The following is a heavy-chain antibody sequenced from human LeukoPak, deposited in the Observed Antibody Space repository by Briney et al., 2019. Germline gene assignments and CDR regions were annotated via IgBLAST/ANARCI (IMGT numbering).Heavy chain of an antibody. CDR3: ARLSIAVAGTGDY. CDR2: INPNSGGT. J-gene: IGHJ4*02. D-gene: IGHD6-19*01. CDR1: GYTFTGYY. Sequence: SVKVSCKASGYTFTGYYMHWGRQAPGQGLEGRGWINPNSGGTNYAQKFQGRVTMTRDTSISTAYMELSRLRSDDTAVYYCARLSIAVAGTGDYWGQGTLVTVSS. V-gene: IGHV1-2*02.